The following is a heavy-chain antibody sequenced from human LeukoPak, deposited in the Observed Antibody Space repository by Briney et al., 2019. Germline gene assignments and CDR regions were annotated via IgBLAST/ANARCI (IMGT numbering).Heavy chain of an antibody. CDR1: GVTFSSYA. V-gene: IGHV1-69*06. CDR3: ASGGGIYCSSTSCYAVDYYYGMDV. Sequence: SVKVSCKASGVTFSSYAISWVRQAPGQGLEWIGGIIPICGTANYAQKFQGRVTITADKSTSTAYMELSSPRSEDTAVYYCASGGGIYCSSTSCYAVDYYYGMDVWGKGTTVTVSS. CDR2: IIPICGTA. J-gene: IGHJ6*04. D-gene: IGHD2-2*01.